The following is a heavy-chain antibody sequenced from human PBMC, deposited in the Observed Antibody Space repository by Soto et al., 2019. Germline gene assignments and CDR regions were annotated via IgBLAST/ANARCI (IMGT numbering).Heavy chain of an antibody. Sequence: ASVKVSCKAIGYSFTSHYMHWVRQAPGQGLEWMGTIYPGGVNIGYAQKFKGRVTMTKDTSTSTVYMELNSLKTEDTAIYYCMDKDVISSFECWGQGTLVTVSS. CDR1: GYSFTSHY. D-gene: IGHD2-2*03. CDR3: MDKDVISSFEC. V-gene: IGHV1-46*01. CDR2: IYPGGVNI. J-gene: IGHJ4*02.